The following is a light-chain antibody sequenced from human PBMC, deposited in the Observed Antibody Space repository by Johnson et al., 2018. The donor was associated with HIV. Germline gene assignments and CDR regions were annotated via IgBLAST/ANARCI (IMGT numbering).Light chain of an antibody. CDR1: SSNIGNNY. Sequence: QSALTQPPSVSAAPGQRVSISCSGSSSNIGNNYVSWYQQLQGTAPKLLIYENNKRPSGIPDRFSGSTSGTSATLGITGLQTGDEADYYCGTWDSSLSAFYVFGTGTKVTVL. V-gene: IGLV1-51*02. CDR2: ENN. CDR3: GTWDSSLSAFYV. J-gene: IGLJ1*01.